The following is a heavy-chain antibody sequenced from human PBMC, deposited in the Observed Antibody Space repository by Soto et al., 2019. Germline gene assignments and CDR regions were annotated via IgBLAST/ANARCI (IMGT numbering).Heavy chain of an antibody. J-gene: IGHJ4*02. D-gene: IGHD3-10*01. Sequence: QVQLVESGGGVVQPGRSLRLSCAASGFTFSSYGMHWVRQAPGKGLEWVAVISYDGSNKYYADSVKGRFTISRDNSKYPLHLQMNSLSAEATVVYYCAKETYYYGSGSPDFGYWGQGTLVTVSS. CDR2: ISYDGSNK. CDR1: GFTFSSYG. V-gene: IGHV3-30*18. CDR3: AKETYYYGSGSPDFGY.